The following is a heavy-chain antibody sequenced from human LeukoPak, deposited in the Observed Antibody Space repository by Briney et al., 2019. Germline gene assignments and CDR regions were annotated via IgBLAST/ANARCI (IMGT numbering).Heavy chain of an antibody. Sequence: GSVKVSCKASGYTFTSYGISWVRQAPGQGLEWMGWISAYNGNTNYAQKLQGRVTMTTDTSTSTAYMELRSLRSDDTAVYYCARVGYIWQQLVESDYWGQGTLVTVSS. D-gene: IGHD6-13*01. V-gene: IGHV1-18*01. CDR3: ARVGYIWQQLVESDY. CDR1: GYTFTSYG. J-gene: IGHJ4*02. CDR2: ISAYNGNT.